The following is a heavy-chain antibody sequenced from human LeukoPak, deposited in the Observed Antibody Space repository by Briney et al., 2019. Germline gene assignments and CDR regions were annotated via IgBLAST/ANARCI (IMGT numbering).Heavy chain of an antibody. Sequence: GGSLRLSCAATGFTFSRYWLGWVRQSPGKGLEWVANIKYDGNDKFHADSVKGRFTISRDNAKNSLYLQMNSLRAEDTAVYYCARSSGWDYFDYWGQGTLVTVSP. CDR2: IKYDGNDK. J-gene: IGHJ4*02. CDR3: ARSSGWDYFDY. V-gene: IGHV3-7*01. D-gene: IGHD6-19*01. CDR1: GFTFSRYW.